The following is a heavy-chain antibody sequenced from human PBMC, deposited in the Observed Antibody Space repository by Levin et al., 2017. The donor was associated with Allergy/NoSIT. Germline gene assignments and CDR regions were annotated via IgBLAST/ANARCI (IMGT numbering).Heavy chain of an antibody. CDR3: EKKQGGTSGFSFDV. CDR2: ITGGGFNT. V-gene: IGHV3-23*01. CDR1: GFTISEYA. Sequence: GGSLRLSCAVSGFTISEYAMAWVRQAPGKGLEWVSVITGGGFNTYYGDSVKGRFTVSRDDSKDTLYFDLNSLRAEDTAVYYCEKKQGGTSGFSFDVWGQGTMVTVSS. D-gene: IGHD1-1*01. J-gene: IGHJ3*01.